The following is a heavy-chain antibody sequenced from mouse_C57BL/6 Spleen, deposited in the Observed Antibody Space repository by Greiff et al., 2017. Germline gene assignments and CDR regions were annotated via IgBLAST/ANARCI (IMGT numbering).Heavy chain of an antibody. CDR1: GYAFSGSW. CDR3: ATSYGSFDY. Sequence: QVQLQQSGPELVKPGASVKMSCKASGYAFSGSWMNWVKQRPGQGLEWIGRIYPGDGDTNYNGKFKGKATLTADKSSSTAYMQLSSLTSEDSAVYFCATSYGSFDYWGQGTTLTVSS. CDR2: IYPGDGDT. D-gene: IGHD1-1*01. J-gene: IGHJ2*01. V-gene: IGHV1-82*01.